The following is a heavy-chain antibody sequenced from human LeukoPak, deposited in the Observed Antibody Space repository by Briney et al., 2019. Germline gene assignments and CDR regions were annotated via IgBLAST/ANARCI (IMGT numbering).Heavy chain of an antibody. CDR1: GGSFSGYY. J-gene: IGHJ5*02. CDR3: ARGRREVVPAAIRTRPAGSDP. Sequence: SETLSLTCAVYGGSFSGYYWSWIRQPPGKGLEWIGEINHSGSTNYNPSLKSRVTISVDTSKNQFSLKLSSVTAADTAVYYCARGRREVVPAAIRTRPAGSDPGGQGTLVPVSS. V-gene: IGHV4-34*01. D-gene: IGHD2-2*02. CDR2: INHSGST.